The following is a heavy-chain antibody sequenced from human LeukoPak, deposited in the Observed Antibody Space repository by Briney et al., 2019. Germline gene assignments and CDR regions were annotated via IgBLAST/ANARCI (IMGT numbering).Heavy chain of an antibody. V-gene: IGHV3-49*04. CDR2: IRNTAYGRTT. J-gene: IGHJ5*02. CDR1: GFTFGDYS. CDR3: SKSLTTAWYGWLDP. Sequence: PGGSLRLSCIASGFTFGDYSINWVRQAPGKGLEWVGFIRNTAYGRTTEYDASVKGRFIISRDDSKSIAFLQLNSLKTEDTGIYYCSKSLTTAWYGWLDPWGQGTLVTVSS. D-gene: IGHD4-11*01.